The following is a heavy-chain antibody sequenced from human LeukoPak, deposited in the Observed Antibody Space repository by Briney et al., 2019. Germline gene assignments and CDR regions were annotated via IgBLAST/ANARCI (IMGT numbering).Heavy chain of an antibody. V-gene: IGHV4-59*01. CDR1: GGFISSYY. Sequence: KPSETLSLTCTVSGGFISSYYWSWIRQPPGKGLEWIGYIYYSGSTNYNPSLKSRVTISVGTSKNQFSLKLSSVTAADTAVYYCARDKGRYSGYDGLDYWGQGTLVTVSS. CDR2: IYYSGST. D-gene: IGHD5-12*01. CDR3: ARDKGRYSGYDGLDY. J-gene: IGHJ4*02.